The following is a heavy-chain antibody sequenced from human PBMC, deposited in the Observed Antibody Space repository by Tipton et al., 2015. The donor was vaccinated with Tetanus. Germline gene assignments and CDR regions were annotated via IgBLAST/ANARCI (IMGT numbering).Heavy chain of an antibody. CDR3: ARGATTVTWGHGGGRDGRGDAFDI. CDR2: IYYSGST. CDR1: GGSISSYY. Sequence: TLSLTCTVSGGSISSYYWSWIRQPPGKGLEWIGYIYYSGSTNYNPSLKSRVTISVDTSKNQFSLNLSSVTAADTAVYYCARGATTVTWGHGGGRDGRGDAFDIWGQGTMVTVSS. J-gene: IGHJ3*02. V-gene: IGHV4-59*01. D-gene: IGHD4-11*01.